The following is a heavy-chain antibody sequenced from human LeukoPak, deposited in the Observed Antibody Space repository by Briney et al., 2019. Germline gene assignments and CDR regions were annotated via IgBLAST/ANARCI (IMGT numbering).Heavy chain of an antibody. J-gene: IGHJ4*02. Sequence: SETLSLTCTVSGGPISSNSHSWEWIRQPPGKGLEWIGNIYYSGRTYYNPSLKSRVTISVDTSKNQFSLKLSSVTAADTAVYYCARSQLWSPSPYYFDYWGQGTLVTVSS. CDR2: IYYSGRT. CDR3: ARSQLWSPSPYYFDY. CDR1: GGPISSNSHS. D-gene: IGHD5-18*01. V-gene: IGHV4-39*01.